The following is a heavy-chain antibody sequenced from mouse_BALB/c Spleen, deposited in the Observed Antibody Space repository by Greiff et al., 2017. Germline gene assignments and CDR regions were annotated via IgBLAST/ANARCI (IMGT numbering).Heavy chain of an antibody. D-gene: IGHD2-14*01. V-gene: IGHV1S137*01. CDR3: ARSSNRYDDFDY. CDR1: GYTFTDYA. Sequence: VQLVESGAELVRPGVSVKISCKGSGYTFTDYAMHWVKQSHAKSLEWIGVISTYYGDASYNQKFKGKATMTVDKSSSTAYMELARLTSEDSAIYYCARSSNRYDDFDYWGQGTTLTVSS. J-gene: IGHJ2*01. CDR2: ISTYYGDA.